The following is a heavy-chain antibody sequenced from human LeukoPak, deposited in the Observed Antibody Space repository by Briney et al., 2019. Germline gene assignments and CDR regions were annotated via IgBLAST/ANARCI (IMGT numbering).Heavy chain of an antibody. CDR2: IYYSGST. CDR3: ARDRYYYGMDV. Sequence: PSETLSLTCTVSGGSISSHYWSWIRQPPGKGLEWIGYIYYSGSTNYNPSLKSRLTISVDTSKNQFSLKLSSVTAADTAVYYCARDRYYYGMDVWGQGTTVTVSS. J-gene: IGHJ6*02. CDR1: GGSISSHY. V-gene: IGHV4-59*11.